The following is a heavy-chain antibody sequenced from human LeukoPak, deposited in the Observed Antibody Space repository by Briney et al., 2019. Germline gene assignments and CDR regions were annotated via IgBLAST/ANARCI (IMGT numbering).Heavy chain of an antibody. CDR2: INPNSGGT. J-gene: IGHJ6*03. V-gene: IGHV1-2*02. CDR3: ARVAVRGVTYYYYMDV. Sequence: EASVKVSCKASGYTFTGYYMHWVRQAPGQGLEWMGWINPNSGGTNYAQKFQGRVTMTRDTSISTAYMELSRLRSDDTAVYYCARVAVRGVTYYYYMDVWGKGTTVTVSS. D-gene: IGHD3-10*01. CDR1: GYTFTGYY.